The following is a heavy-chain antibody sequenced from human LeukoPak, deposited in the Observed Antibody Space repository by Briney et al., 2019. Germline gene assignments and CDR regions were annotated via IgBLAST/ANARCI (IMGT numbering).Heavy chain of an antibody. CDR1: GFTFSSYA. V-gene: IGHV3-23*01. D-gene: IGHD3-16*02. J-gene: IGHJ4*02. Sequence: GGSLRLSCAASGFTFSSYAMSWVRQAPGKGLEWVSAISGSGGSTYYADSVKGRFTISRDNSKNTLYLQMNSLRAEDTAVYYCAKDKGFSSGPFIVYFDYWGQGTLVTVSS. CDR3: AKDKGFSSGPFIVYFDY. CDR2: ISGSGGST.